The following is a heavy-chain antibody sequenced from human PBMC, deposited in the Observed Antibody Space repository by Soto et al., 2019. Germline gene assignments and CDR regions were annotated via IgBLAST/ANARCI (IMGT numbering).Heavy chain of an antibody. CDR2: IYQSGST. J-gene: IGHJ4*02. Sequence: PSETLSLTCPVSGYSISIGNYWGWIRQPPGKRLEWIGSIYQSGSTYYNPSLRSRATISVDTSKNQFSLKLSSVTAAGTAVYYCARVLGAPLYYFDYWGQGILVTVSS. V-gene: IGHV4-38-2*02. CDR3: ARVLGAPLYYFDY. D-gene: IGHD1-26*01. CDR1: GYSISIGNY.